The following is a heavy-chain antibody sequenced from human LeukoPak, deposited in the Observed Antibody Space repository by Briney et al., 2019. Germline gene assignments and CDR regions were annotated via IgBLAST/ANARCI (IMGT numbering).Heavy chain of an antibody. D-gene: IGHD4-11*01. CDR3: AKGAHDYSKMGFDP. V-gene: IGHV3-30*02. J-gene: IGHJ5*02. CDR2: IRYDGSNK. Sequence: GGSLRLSCAASGFTFSSYGMHWVRQAPGKGLEWVAFIRYDGSNKYYADSVKGRFTISRDNSKNTLYLQMNSLRAEDTAMYYCAKGAHDYSKMGFDPWGQGTLVTVSS. CDR1: GFTFSSYG.